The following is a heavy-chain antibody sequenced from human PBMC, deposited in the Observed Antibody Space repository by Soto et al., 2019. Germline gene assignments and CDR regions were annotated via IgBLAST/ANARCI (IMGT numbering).Heavy chain of an antibody. V-gene: IGHV3-33*01. Sequence: GGSLRLSCAASGFTFSSYGMHWVRQAPGKGLEWVAVIWYDGSNKYYADSVKGRFTISRDNSKNTLYLQMNSLRAEDTAVYYCARTMGPHAFDIWGQGTMLTVSS. D-gene: IGHD3-10*01. CDR2: IWYDGSNK. J-gene: IGHJ3*02. CDR3: ARTMGPHAFDI. CDR1: GFTFSSYG.